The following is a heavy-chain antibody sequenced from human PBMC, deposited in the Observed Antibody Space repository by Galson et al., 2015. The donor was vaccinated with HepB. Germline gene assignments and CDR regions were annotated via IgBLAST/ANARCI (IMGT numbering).Heavy chain of an antibody. CDR2: ISSDINTK. D-gene: IGHD3-10*01. CDR3: ASDLDGSGSFYNMLAF. J-gene: IGHJ4*02. V-gene: IGHV3-30*04. CDR1: GFTFSRHA. Sequence: SLRLSCAASGFTFSRHAFHWVRQAPGKGLQWLSLISSDINTKNYADSVKGRFSVSRDNSRDTVYLQMNGLRPEDTAVYFCASDLDGSGSFYNMLAFWGQGIIATVSS.